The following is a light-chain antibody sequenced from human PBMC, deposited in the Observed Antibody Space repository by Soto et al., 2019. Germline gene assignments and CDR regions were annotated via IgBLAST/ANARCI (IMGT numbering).Light chain of an antibody. CDR2: YAS. J-gene: IGKJ1*01. Sequence: DIQMTQSPSSLSASVGDRVTLTCRASQDISQYLAWYQQRPGKVPKLLIYYASTLQSGVPSRFSGSGSGTEFTLTISILQPEDVATYYCLKYTKDAPGTFGQGTKVDIK. CDR1: QDISQY. V-gene: IGKV1-27*01. CDR3: LKYTKDAPGT.